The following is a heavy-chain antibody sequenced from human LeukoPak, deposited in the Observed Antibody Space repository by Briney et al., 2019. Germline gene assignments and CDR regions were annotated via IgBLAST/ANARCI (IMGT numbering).Heavy chain of an antibody. D-gene: IGHD5-18*01. Sequence: GASVKVSCKASGYTFTGYYIHWVRQAPGQGFEWMGWIHLNSGATGYAQNFQGRVTMTRDTSISTAYMDLSRLRSDDTAVYYCARNTAPGYGLDVWGQGTPVTVSS. V-gene: IGHV1-2*02. J-gene: IGHJ6*02. CDR2: IHLNSGAT. CDR3: ARNTAPGYGLDV. CDR1: GYTFTGYY.